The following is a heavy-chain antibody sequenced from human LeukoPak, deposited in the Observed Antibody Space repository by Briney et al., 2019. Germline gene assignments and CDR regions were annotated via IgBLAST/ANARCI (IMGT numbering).Heavy chain of an antibody. D-gene: IGHD7-27*01. Sequence: PSETLSPTCTVSGGSISSYYWSWIRQPPGKGLEWIGYIYYSGSTNYNPSLKSRVTISVDTSKNQFSLKLSSVTAADTAVYYCARHPRAGDPGQEFDYWGQGTLVTVSS. CDR1: GGSISSYY. V-gene: IGHV4-59*08. J-gene: IGHJ4*02. CDR3: ARHPRAGDPGQEFDY. CDR2: IYYSGST.